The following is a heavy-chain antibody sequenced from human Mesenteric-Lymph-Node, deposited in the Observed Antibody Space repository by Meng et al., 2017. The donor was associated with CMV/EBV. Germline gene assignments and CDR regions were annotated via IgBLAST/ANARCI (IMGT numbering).Heavy chain of an antibody. CDR1: GFTFSRYA. CDR2: ISYDGSNK. CDR3: ARDGLAFGVVINCCGMDV. V-gene: IGHV3-30-3*01. J-gene: IGHJ6*02. D-gene: IGHD3-3*01. Sequence: LSLTCAASGFTFSRYAMHWVRQAPGKGLEWVAVISYDGSNKYYADSVKGRFTISRDNSKNTLYLQMNSLRAEDTAVYYCARDGLAFGVVINCCGMDVWGQGTTVTVSS.